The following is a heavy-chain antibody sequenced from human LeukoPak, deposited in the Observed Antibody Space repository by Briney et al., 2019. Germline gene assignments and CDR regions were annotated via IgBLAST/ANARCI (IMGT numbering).Heavy chain of an antibody. CDR1: GYSFTSNW. D-gene: IGHD5-18*01. Sequence: GESLKISCKGSGYSFTSNWIGWVRQMPGKGLEWMGIIHPGDSDTRYSSSFQGQVTISADKSVSTAYLQWSSLKASGTAMYYCARQGPIQLDSWGQGTLVTVSS. J-gene: IGHJ4*02. V-gene: IGHV5-51*01. CDR3: ARQGPIQLDS. CDR2: IHPGDSDT.